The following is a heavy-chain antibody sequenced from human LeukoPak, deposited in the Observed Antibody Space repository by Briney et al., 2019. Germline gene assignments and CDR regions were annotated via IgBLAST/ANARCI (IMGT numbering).Heavy chain of an antibody. CDR1: GFTFSNYS. CDR2: ISGSSSYI. CDR3: ASTVDTAMDDY. J-gene: IGHJ4*02. Sequence: GGSLRLSCAASGFTFSNYSMNWVRQAPGKGLEWVSSISGSSSYIYYADSVKGRFTISRDNAKNSLYLQMNSLRAEDTAVYYCASTVDTAMDDYWGQGTLVTVSS. V-gene: IGHV3-21*01. D-gene: IGHD5-18*01.